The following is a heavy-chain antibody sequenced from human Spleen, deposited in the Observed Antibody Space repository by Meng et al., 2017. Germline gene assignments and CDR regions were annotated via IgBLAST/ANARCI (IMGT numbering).Heavy chain of an antibody. V-gene: IGHV3-23*01. CDR1: GFMLSSYA. Sequence: GESLKISCAASGFMLSSYAMSWVRQAPGKGLEWVSGISYGSDSRYSADSVKGRFTISKDYSRNTLYLQMNSLRADDTAVYYCAKGKCGGGICYILDHWGQGVLVTVSS. CDR3: AKGKCGGGICYILDH. CDR2: ISYGSDSR. D-gene: IGHD2-15*01. J-gene: IGHJ4*02.